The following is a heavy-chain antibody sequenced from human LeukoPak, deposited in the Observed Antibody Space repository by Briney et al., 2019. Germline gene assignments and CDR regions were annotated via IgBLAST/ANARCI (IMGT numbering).Heavy chain of an antibody. V-gene: IGHV3-30*04. CDR3: AKAGIQLWNHYFDY. CDR2: ISYDGGNK. J-gene: IGHJ4*02. Sequence: GGSLRLSCAASGFTFSRSAMHWVRQAPGKGLEWVAIISYDGGNKYYTDSVKGRFTISRDNSKNTLYLQMNSLRAEDTAMYYCAKAGIQLWNHYFDYWGQGTLVTVSS. CDR1: GFTFSRSA. D-gene: IGHD5-18*01.